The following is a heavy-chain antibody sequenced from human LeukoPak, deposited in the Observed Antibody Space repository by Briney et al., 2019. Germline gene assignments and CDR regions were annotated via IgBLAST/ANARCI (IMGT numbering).Heavy chain of an antibody. J-gene: IGHJ4*02. CDR2: ISSGGSTI. CDR1: GFTFSVYY. V-gene: IGHV3-11*01. Sequence: KPGGSLRLSCAVSGFTFSVYYMSWIRQAPGKGLEWVAYISSGGSTISHADSVKGRFTISRDNAENSLYLQMNSLRVEDTAVYYCARRAAAGRCLDYWGQGTLVTVSS. D-gene: IGHD6-13*01. CDR3: ARRAAAGRCLDY.